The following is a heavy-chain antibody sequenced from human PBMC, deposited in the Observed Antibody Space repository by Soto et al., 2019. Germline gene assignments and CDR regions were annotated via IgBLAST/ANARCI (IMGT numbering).Heavy chain of an antibody. D-gene: IGHD2-2*01. CDR3: ARLNLPAAINDYYYYYMDV. CDR1: GYSFTSYW. Sequence: PGESLKISCKGSGYSFTSYWIGWVRQMPGKGLEWMGIIYPGDSDTRYSPSFQGQVTISADKSISTAYLQWSSLKASDTAMYYCARLNLPAAINDYYYYYMDVWGKGTTVTVSS. CDR2: IYPGDSDT. V-gene: IGHV5-51*01. J-gene: IGHJ6*03.